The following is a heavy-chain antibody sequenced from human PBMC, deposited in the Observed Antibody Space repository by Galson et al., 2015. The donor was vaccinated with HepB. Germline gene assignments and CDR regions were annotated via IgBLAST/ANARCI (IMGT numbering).Heavy chain of an antibody. Sequence: SVKVSCKASGYTFTAYHMHWVRQAPGQGLEWMGRLNPNTGDTDYAQKFQGSVTMTRDTSITTAYMELSRLRSDDTAVYYCARDIGVRSGWYFDYWGQGTLVTVSS. J-gene: IGHJ4*02. CDR3: ARDIGVRSGWYFDY. V-gene: IGHV1-2*06. D-gene: IGHD1-26*01. CDR2: LNPNTGDT. CDR1: GYTFTAYH.